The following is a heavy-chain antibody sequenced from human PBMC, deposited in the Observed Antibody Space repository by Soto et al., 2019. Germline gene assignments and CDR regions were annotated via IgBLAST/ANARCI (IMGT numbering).Heavy chain of an antibody. J-gene: IGHJ4*02. Sequence: QLQLQESGSGLVKPSQTLSLTCAVSCGSISSCAYSWIWIRHPPVKGLEWLGYIYPSGSTYYNPSLKCRVTISVDRAKNQFSRNLSSVSAADTAVYYGARDTSGWVRLDCGGQGTLVTV. V-gene: IGHV4-30-2*01. CDR3: ARDTSGWVRLDC. CDR1: CGSISSCAYS. CDR2: IYPSGST. D-gene: IGHD6-19*01.